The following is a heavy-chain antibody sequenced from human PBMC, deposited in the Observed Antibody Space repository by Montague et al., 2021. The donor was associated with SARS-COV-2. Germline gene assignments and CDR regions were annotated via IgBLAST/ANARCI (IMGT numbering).Heavy chain of an antibody. D-gene: IGHD3-22*01. CDR3: ARQPLTTMILMVNTQPRSYFDL. Sequence: SETLSLTCTVSGGSISSSSYYWGWIRQPPGKGLEWIGSIYYSGSTYYNPSLKSRVTISVDTSKNQFSLKLSSVTAADTAVYYCARQPLTTMILMVNTQPRSYFDLWGRGTLVTVSS. CDR1: GGSISSSSYY. CDR2: IYYSGST. J-gene: IGHJ2*01. V-gene: IGHV4-39*01.